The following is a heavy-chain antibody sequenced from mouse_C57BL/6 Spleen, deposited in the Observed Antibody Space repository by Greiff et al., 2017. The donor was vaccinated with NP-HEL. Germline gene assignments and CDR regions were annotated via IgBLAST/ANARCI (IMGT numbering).Heavy chain of an antibody. D-gene: IGHD1-1*01. CDR3: ARSYGSSYWYFDV. J-gene: IGHJ1*03. CDR2: IYPRSGNT. V-gene: IGHV1-81*01. CDR1: GYTFTSYG. Sequence: VQLQQSGAELARPGASVKLSCKASGYTFTSYGISWVKQRTGQGLEWIGEIYPRSGNTYYNEKFKGKATLTADKSSSTAYMELRSLTSDDSAVYFCARSYGSSYWYFDVWGTGTTVTVSS.